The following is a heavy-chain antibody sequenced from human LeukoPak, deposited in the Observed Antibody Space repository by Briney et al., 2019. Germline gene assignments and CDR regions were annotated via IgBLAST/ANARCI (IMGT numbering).Heavy chain of an antibody. CDR1: GFTFGIYG. D-gene: IGHD3-10*01. CDR3: ARGKGSGRFGYFYYGVDV. V-gene: IGHV3-33*01. J-gene: IGHJ6*02. CDR2: IWINGRDE. Sequence: GGSLRLSCAASGFTFGIYGMHWVRQAPAKGLEWVASIWINGRDETYVDSVKGRFSISRDNSTLFLQMNSLRPEDTAIYFCARGKGSGRFGYFYYGVDVWGQGTTVTV.